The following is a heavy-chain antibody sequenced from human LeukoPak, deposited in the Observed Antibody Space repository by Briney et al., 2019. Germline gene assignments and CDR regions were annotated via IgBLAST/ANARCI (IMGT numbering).Heavy chain of an antibody. CDR3: VRGYSFGPYGMDV. CDR1: GFPFSSYA. CDR2: ISDSGGST. V-gene: IGHV3-64D*09. Sequence: GGSLRLSCSASGFPFSSYAMHWVRRAPGKGLEYVSAISDSGGSTYCADSVKGRFTISRDNSKNTLYLQMSSLRAEDTAVYLCVRGYSFGPYGMDVWGQGTTVTVSS. J-gene: IGHJ6*02. D-gene: IGHD2-15*01.